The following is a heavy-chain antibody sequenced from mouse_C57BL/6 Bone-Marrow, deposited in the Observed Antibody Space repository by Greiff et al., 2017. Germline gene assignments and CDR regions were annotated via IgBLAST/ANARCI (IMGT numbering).Heavy chain of an antibody. CDR1: GYSITSGYY. D-gene: IGHD1-1*01. CDR3: ARVLRSFAY. CDR2: ISYDGSN. J-gene: IGHJ3*01. Sequence: VQLQQSGPGLVKPSQSLSLTCSVTGYSITSGYYWNWIRQFPGNKLEWMGYISYDGSNNYNPSLKNRISITRDTSKNQFFLKLNSVTTEDTATYYCARVLRSFAYWGQGTLVTVSA. V-gene: IGHV3-6*01.